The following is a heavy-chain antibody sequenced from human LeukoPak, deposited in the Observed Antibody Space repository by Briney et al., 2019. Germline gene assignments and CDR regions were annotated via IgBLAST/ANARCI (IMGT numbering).Heavy chain of an antibody. J-gene: IGHJ2*01. CDR1: GFTFGGYA. Sequence: GGSLRLPCAASGFTFGGYAMHWVRQAPGKGLEWVAVISYDGSNKYYADSVKGRFTISRDNSKNTLFLQMDSLRAEDTAVYYFSKGVGGAARYWYFDLWGRGTLVTVSS. D-gene: IGHD2-21*02. V-gene: IGHV3-30*04. CDR3: SKGVGGAARYWYFDL. CDR2: ISYDGSNK.